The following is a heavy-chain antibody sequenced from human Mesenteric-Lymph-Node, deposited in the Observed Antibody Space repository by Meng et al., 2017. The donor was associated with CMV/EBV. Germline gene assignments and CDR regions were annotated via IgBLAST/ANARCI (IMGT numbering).Heavy chain of an antibody. J-gene: IGHJ4*02. V-gene: IGHV1-69*02. D-gene: IGHD1-14*01. CDR2: IVPVLEEP. Sequence: SVKVSCKASGGTFSSSSIGWVRQAPGQGLEWMGRIVPVLEEPNYPQKFRGRVTITADKSTSTAYMELSNLKSEDTAVYYCAKLRGMTPDYWGQGTLVTVSS. CDR3: AKLRGMTPDY. CDR1: GGTFSSSS.